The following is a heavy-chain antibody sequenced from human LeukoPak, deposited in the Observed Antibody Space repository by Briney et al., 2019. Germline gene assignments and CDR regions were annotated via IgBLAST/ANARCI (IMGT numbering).Heavy chain of an antibody. V-gene: IGHV3-30*01. D-gene: IGHD6-6*01. CDR3: ARSSSSVYFDY. Sequence: GGSLRLSCAASGFTFSSYAMHWVRQAPGKGLEWVAVISYDGSNKYYADSVKGRFTISRDNSKNTLYVQMNSLRAEDTAVYYSARSSSSVYFDYWGQGTLVTVSS. J-gene: IGHJ4*02. CDR1: GFTFSSYA. CDR2: ISYDGSNK.